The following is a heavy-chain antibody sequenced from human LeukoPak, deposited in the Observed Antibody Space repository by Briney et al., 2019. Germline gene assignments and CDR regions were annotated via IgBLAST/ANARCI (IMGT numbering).Heavy chain of an antibody. Sequence: PGGTLSLTCAASGFTFSGNYMCWSRHAPREGRVGGLCNSYHSSYTNYAPSVMGRFTISRDNAKNALYLQMNCLRAEDTAVYFCARARIGAAYGRDYWGQGTLVTVSS. J-gene: IGHJ4*02. D-gene: IGHD6-13*01. CDR2: NSYHSSYT. V-gene: IGHV3-11*05. CDR1: GFTFSGNY. CDR3: ARARIGAAYGRDY.